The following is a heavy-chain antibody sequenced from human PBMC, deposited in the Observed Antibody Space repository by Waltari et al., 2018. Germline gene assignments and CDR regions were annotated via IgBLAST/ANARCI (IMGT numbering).Heavy chain of an antibody. Sequence: QVQLQQWGAGLLQPSETLPLTCAVYGGSFSGYWGSWIRQPPGKGLEWIGEISHSGRTNYNPSLKSRVTISVDTPKNQFSLKLSSVTAADTAVYYCARHIRGYDAFDIWGQGTMAIVSS. CDR3: ARHIRGYDAFDI. V-gene: IGHV4-34*02. D-gene: IGHD3-3*01. CDR2: ISHSGRT. J-gene: IGHJ3*02. CDR1: GGSFSGYW.